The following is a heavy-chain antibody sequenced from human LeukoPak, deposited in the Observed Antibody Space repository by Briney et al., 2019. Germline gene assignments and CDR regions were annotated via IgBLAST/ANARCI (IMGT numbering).Heavy chain of an antibody. V-gene: IGHV4-61*02. CDR1: GGSISSGSYY. J-gene: IGHJ4*02. Sequence: SETLSLTCTVSGGSISSGSYYWSWIRQPAGKGLEWIGRIYTSGSTNYNPSLKSRVTISVDTSNNQFSLKLSSVTAADTAVYYCAREYDINYFDYWGQGTLVTVSS. CDR2: IYTSGST. CDR3: AREYDINYFDY. D-gene: IGHD3-9*01.